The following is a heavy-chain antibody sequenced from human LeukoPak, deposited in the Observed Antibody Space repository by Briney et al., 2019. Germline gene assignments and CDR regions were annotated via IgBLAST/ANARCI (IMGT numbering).Heavy chain of an antibody. CDR3: ARGRPGGDGYNYFDY. CDR1: GGSISSGGYP. CDR2: IYHSGST. Sequence: SETLSLTCAVSGGSISSGGYPWSWIRQPPGKGLEWIGYIYHSGSTYYNPSLKSRVTISVDRSKNQFSLKLSSVTAADTAVYYCARGRPGGDGYNYFDYWGQGTLVTVSS. V-gene: IGHV4-30-2*01. J-gene: IGHJ4*02. D-gene: IGHD5-24*01.